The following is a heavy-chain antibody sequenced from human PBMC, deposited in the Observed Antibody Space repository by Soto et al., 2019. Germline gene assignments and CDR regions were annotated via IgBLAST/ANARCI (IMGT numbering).Heavy chain of an antibody. D-gene: IGHD3-22*01. J-gene: IGHJ4*02. CDR2: INPSGGST. V-gene: IGHV1-46*01. Sequence: GASVKVSCKASGYTFTSYYMHWVRQAPGQGLEWMGIINPSGGSTSYAQKFQGRVTMTRDTSTSTVYMELSSLRSEDTAVYYCARDRDPNYYDSSGYPFGYWGQGTLVTVSS. CDR3: ARDRDPNYYDSSGYPFGY. CDR1: GYTFTSYY.